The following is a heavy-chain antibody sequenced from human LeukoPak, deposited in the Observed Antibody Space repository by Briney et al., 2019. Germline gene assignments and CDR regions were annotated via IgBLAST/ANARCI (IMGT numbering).Heavy chain of an antibody. V-gene: IGHV5-51*01. J-gene: IGHJ4*02. CDR1: GYSFTSYW. D-gene: IGHD3-22*01. Sequence: GESLKISCKGSGYSFTSYWIGWVRRMPGKGLEWMGIIYPGDSDTRYSPSFQGQVTISADKSISTAYLQWSSLKASDTAMYYCARLPYYYDSSGYYYFDYWGQGTLVTVSS. CDR2: IYPGDSDT. CDR3: ARLPYYYDSSGYYYFDY.